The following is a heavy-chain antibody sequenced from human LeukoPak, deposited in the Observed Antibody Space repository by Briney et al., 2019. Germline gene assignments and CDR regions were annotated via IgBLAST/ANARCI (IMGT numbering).Heavy chain of an antibody. V-gene: IGHV3-21*01. D-gene: IGHD1-26*01. Sequence: PRRSLRLSCAASGFTFSSYSMNWVRQAPGKGLEWVSSISSSSSYIYYADSVKGRFTIPRDNAKNSLYLQMNSLRAEDTAVYYCARAQGVGDAFDIWGQGTMGTVSS. J-gene: IGHJ3*02. CDR2: ISSSSSYI. CDR1: GFTFSSYS. CDR3: ARAQGVGDAFDI.